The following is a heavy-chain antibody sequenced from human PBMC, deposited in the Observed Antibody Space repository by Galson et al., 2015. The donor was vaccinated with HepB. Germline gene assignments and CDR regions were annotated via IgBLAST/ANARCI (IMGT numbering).Heavy chain of an antibody. CDR1: GFTFGTHG. Sequence: SLRLSCAASGFTFGTHGLFWVRQAPGRGLEWVAVITYDGSDKFYVDSVKGRFFVSRDNSTNVLYLQMNNLRPDDTAMYYCTRAPGHNFWDYFDHWGRGTLVTVSS. CDR3: TRAPGHNFWDYFDH. V-gene: IGHV3-30*03. J-gene: IGHJ4*02. D-gene: IGHD3-3*01. CDR2: ITYDGSDK.